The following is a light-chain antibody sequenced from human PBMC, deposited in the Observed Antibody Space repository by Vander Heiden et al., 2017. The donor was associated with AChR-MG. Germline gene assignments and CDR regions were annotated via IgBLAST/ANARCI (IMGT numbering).Light chain of an antibody. CDR1: SSDIGGYNY. CDR3: SSYATNNNYV. CDR2: GVS. V-gene: IGLV2-8*01. Sequence: QSALTQPPSASGSPGQSVTISCTGTSSDIGGYNYVSWYQQHPGKAPQVMIYGVSKRPSGVPDRFSGSKSGNTASLTVSGLQAEDEADYYCSSYATNNNYVFGGGTNLTVL. J-gene: IGLJ3*02.